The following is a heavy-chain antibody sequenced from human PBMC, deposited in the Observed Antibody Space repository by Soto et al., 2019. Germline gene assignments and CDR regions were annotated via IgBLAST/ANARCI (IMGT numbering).Heavy chain of an antibody. V-gene: IGHV3-33*01. J-gene: IGHJ4*02. CDR2: IWYDGSNT. CDR1: GFTFGNYG. CDR3: VRDLLGSGGHFDY. Sequence: GGSLRLSCAASGFTFGNYGMHWVRQAPGKGLEWVAHIWYDGSNTYYADSVKGRFTISRDNSRNTVYLQMNSLRAEDTAVYHCVRDLLGSGGHFDYWGQGTPVTVSS. D-gene: IGHD7-27*01.